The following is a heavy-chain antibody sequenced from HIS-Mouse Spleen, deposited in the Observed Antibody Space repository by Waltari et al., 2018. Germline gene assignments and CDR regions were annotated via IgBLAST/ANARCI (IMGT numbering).Heavy chain of an antibody. CDR2: IYYSGGT. CDR1: GGSISSSSYY. V-gene: IGHV4-39*07. Sequence: QLQLQESGPGLVKPSETLSLTCTVSGGSISSSSYYWGWIRHPPGKGLGGIGSIYYSGGTYYTPSLKSRVTISVDTSKNQFSLKLSSVTAADTAVYYCAREIPYSSSWYDWYFDLWGRGTLVTVSS. J-gene: IGHJ2*01. CDR3: AREIPYSSSWYDWYFDL. D-gene: IGHD6-13*01.